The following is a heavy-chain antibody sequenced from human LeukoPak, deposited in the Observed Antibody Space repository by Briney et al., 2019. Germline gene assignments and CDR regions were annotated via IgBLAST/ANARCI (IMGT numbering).Heavy chain of an antibody. J-gene: IGHJ4*02. D-gene: IGHD3-22*01. Sequence: SVKVSCKASGGTFSRYAISWVRQAPGQGLEWMGRIIPIFGTANYAQKFQGRVTITTDESTSTAYMELSSLRSEDTAVYYCARDRYDSSGYYPRPGDYWGQGTLVTVSS. CDR2: IIPIFGTA. CDR1: GGTFSRYA. V-gene: IGHV1-69*05. CDR3: ARDRYDSSGYYPRPGDY.